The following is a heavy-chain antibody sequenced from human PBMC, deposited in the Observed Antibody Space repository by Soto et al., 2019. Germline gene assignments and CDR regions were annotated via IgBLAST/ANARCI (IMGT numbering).Heavy chain of an antibody. CDR3: VSTLIATPGTGLDS. CDR1: GGSISRYY. V-gene: IGHV4-59*01. CDR2: ISHSWGP. J-gene: IGHJ4*02. D-gene: IGHD6-13*01. Sequence: SETLSLTCSVSGGSISRYYWSWIRQSPGNRLEWIGFISHSWGPMYNPSLKSRVTISLDTSRDQFSLKLNSVTTADTALYYCVSTLIATPGTGLDSWGQGTLVTVSS.